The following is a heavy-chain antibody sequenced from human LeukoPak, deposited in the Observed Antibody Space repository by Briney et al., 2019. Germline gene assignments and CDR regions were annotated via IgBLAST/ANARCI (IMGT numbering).Heavy chain of an antibody. CDR3: ARGEVAVAGRGGWFDP. CDR1: GGSISSYY. Sequence: SGTLSLTCTVSGGSISSYYWSWIRQPAGKGLEWIGRIYTSGRTNYNPSLKRRVTLSVDTSKNQFSLKLSSVTAADTAVYYCARGEVAVAGRGGWFDPWGQGTLVTVSS. V-gene: IGHV4-4*07. D-gene: IGHD6-19*01. J-gene: IGHJ5*02. CDR2: IYTSGRT.